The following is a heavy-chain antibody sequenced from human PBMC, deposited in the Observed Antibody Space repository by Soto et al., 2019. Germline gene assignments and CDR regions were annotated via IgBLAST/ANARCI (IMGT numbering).Heavy chain of an antibody. Sequence: TGGSLRLSCTASGFTFGDYAMSWFRQAPGKGLEWVGFIRSKAYGGTTEYAASVKGRFTISRDDSKSIAYLQMNSLKTEDTAVYYCTRHHSSGWYFNETSLAPYYYYMDVWGKGTTVTVSS. CDR2: IRSKAYGGTT. CDR1: GFTFGDYA. J-gene: IGHJ6*03. CDR3: TRHHSSGWYFNETSLAPYYYYMDV. D-gene: IGHD6-19*01. V-gene: IGHV3-49*03.